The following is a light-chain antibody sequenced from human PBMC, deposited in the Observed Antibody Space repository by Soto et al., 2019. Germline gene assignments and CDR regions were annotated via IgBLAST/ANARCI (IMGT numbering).Light chain of an antibody. J-gene: IGKJ5*01. Sequence: EIVLTQSPAILSLSPGEEATPSCTASQSVRNYLAWYQQKPGQAPRLLIYDVSSRATDIPARFSGSGFGTDFTLTISSLEPEDFALYYCQHRANWPPTFGQGTRMEIK. CDR1: QSVRNY. CDR2: DVS. V-gene: IGKV3-11*01. CDR3: QHRANWPPT.